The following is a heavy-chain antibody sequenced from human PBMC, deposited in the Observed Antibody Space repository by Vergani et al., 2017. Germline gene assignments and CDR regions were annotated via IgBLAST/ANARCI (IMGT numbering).Heavy chain of an antibody. CDR2: INPIDSKI. J-gene: IGHJ4*02. CDR1: ESSFISNE. CDR3: TRHVPCGDGACLHFDH. D-gene: IGHD2-21*01. V-gene: IGHV5-51*01. Sequence: EVMLVQSGAEVKKPGESLTISCKYSESSFISNEIAWVRQMSGKGLHWMGNINPIDSKIAYSPSFQGQAIMSLDKSITTAYLQWRSLKASDTAIYYCTRHVPCGDGACLHFDHWGQGTQVTVSS.